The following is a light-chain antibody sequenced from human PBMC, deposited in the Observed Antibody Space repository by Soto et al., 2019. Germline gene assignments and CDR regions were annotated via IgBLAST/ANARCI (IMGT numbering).Light chain of an antibody. CDR2: DAS. Sequence: AIQLPQSPSSLSASVGDSLTITCRASQGIGSALAWYQQKPGKAPKLLIYDASSLESGVPSRFSGSGSGTDFTLTISSLQPEDFATYYCQQFNVFGGGTKVDIK. CDR3: QQFNV. V-gene: IGKV1-13*02. CDR1: QGIGSA. J-gene: IGKJ4*01.